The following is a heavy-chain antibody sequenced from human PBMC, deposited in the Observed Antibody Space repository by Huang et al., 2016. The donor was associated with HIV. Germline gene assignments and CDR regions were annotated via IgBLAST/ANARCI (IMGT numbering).Heavy chain of an antibody. D-gene: IGHD6-13*01. Sequence: QVQLQQWGAGLLKPSETLSLTCAVYGGSVSGHYGSWIRQPPGKGLEWIAEINDNGYTNYNPSLKSRVTISVHTSRNQFSLKLNSVTAADAAVYYCARASWYEPRSWYFGLWGRGTLVTVSS. J-gene: IGHJ2*01. CDR1: GGSVSGHY. V-gene: IGHV4-34*01. CDR3: ARASWYEPRSWYFGL. CDR2: INDNGYT.